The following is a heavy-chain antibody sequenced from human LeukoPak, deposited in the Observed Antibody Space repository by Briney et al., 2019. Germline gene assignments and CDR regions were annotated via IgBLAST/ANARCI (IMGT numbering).Heavy chain of an antibody. CDR3: AKGSAAGRPYYFDY. V-gene: IGHV3-33*06. J-gene: IGHJ4*02. D-gene: IGHD6-25*01. CDR2: IWYDGSNK. CDR1: GFTFSSYG. Sequence: GRPLRLSCAASGFTFSSYGMHWVRQAPGKGLEWVAVIWYDGSNKYYADSVKGRFTISRDNSKNTLYLQMNSLRAEDAAVYFCAKGSAAGRPYYFDYWGQGTLVTVSS.